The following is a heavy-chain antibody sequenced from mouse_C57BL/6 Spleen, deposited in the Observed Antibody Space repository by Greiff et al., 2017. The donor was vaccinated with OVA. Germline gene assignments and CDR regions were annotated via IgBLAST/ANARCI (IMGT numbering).Heavy chain of an antibody. V-gene: IGHV5-16*01. CDR2: INYDGSST. Sequence: EVQLQESEGGLVQPGSSMKLSCTASGFTFSDYYMAWVRQVPEKGLEWVANINYDGSSTYYLDSLKSRFIISRDNAKNILYLQMSSLKSEDTATYYCAREGVYFDYWGQGTTLTVSS. J-gene: IGHJ2*01. CDR3: AREGVYFDY. CDR1: GFTFSDYY.